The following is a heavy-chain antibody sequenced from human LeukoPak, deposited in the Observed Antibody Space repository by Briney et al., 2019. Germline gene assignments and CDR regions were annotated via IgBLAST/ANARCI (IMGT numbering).Heavy chain of an antibody. CDR3: AKGPRKRYFDWSSVDY. CDR1: GFTFSSYG. D-gene: IGHD3-9*01. J-gene: IGHJ4*02. Sequence: GGSLRLSCAASGFTFSSYGMSWVRQAPGKGLEWVSAISGSGGSTYYADSVKGRFTISRDNSKNTLYLQMNSLRAEDTAVYYCAKGPRKRYFDWSSVDYWGQGTLVTVSS. V-gene: IGHV3-23*01. CDR2: ISGSGGST.